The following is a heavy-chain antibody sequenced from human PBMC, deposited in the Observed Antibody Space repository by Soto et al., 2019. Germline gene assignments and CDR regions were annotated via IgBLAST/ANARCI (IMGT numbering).Heavy chain of an antibody. CDR1: GYTFTNYG. CDR3: AREDCGSSRCYLVDSYFDP. CDR2: ISSYNGGT. Sequence: QIQLVQSGPEVKKPGASVRVSCKTSGYTFTNYGITWVRQAPGQGLEWMGWISSYNGGTSYSEKFLDRVTMTIDTSTGTAYMELRSLKSDDTAVYYCAREDCGSSRCYLVDSYFDPWGQGTLVTVAS. V-gene: IGHV1-18*04. D-gene: IGHD2-2*01. J-gene: IGHJ5*02.